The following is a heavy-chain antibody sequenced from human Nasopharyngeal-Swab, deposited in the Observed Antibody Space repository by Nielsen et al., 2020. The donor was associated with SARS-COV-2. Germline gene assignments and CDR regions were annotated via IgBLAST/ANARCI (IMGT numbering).Heavy chain of an antibody. V-gene: IGHV4-59*01. Sequence: SETLSLTCTVSGGSIRSYYWSWIRQPPGKGLEWIGYINYSGSTNYNPTLKSRVTISVDTSKNQFSLKLSSVTAADTAVYYCARGYTLPLYSSSWFDYWGQGTLVTVSS. CDR2: INYSGST. CDR3: ARGYTLPLYSSSWFDY. D-gene: IGHD6-13*01. CDR1: GGSIRSYY. J-gene: IGHJ5*01.